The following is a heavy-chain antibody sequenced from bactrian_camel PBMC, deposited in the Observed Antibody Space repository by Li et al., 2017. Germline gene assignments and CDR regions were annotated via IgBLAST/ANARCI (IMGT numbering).Heavy chain of an antibody. V-gene: IGHV3S40*01. D-gene: IGHD4*01. Sequence: VQLVESGGDSVQAGGSLRLSCAASEFTFTRNMHWVRQAPGKGLEWVSLISSSGGSTLYADSVKGRFTISQDNAKNTVYLQMNNLNPADTAMYYCAAEGLFPRCVYSVASADFGYWGQGTQVTVS. CDR3: AAEGLFPRCVYSVASADFGY. CDR2: ISSSGGST. J-gene: IGHJ6*01. CDR1: EFTFTRN.